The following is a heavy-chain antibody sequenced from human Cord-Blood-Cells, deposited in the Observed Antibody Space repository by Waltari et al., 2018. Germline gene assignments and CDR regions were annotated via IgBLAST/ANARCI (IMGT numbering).Heavy chain of an antibody. Sequence: GYTFTSYDINWVRQATGQGLEWMGWMNPNSGNTGYAQKFQGRVTMTRNTSISTAYMELSSLRSEDTAVYYCARGPRYDSSSWYNWFDPWGQGTLVTVSS. V-gene: IGHV1-8*01. CDR1: GYTFTSYD. D-gene: IGHD6-13*01. CDR3: ARGPRYDSSSWYNWFDP. J-gene: IGHJ5*02. CDR2: MNPNSGNT.